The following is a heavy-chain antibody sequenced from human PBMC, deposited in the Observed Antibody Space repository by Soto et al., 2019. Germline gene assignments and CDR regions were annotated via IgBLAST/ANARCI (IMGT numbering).Heavy chain of an antibody. D-gene: IGHD5-12*01. CDR2: ISYDGSNK. CDR3: AKGVEMATIGPGSYYYYGMDV. CDR1: GFTFSSYG. Sequence: PGGSLRLSCAASGFTFSSYGMHWVRQAPGKGLEWVAVISYDGSNKYYADSVKGRFTISRDNSKNTLYLQMNSLRAEDTAVYYCAKGVEMATIGPGSYYYYGMDVWGQGTTVTVSS. J-gene: IGHJ6*02. V-gene: IGHV3-30*18.